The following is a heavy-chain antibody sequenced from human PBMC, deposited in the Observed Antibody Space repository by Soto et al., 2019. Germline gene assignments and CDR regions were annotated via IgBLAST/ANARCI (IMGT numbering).Heavy chain of an antibody. Sequence: GGSLRLSCTASGFTFGDYAMSWFRQAPGKGLEWVGFIRSKAYGGTTEYAASVEGRFTISRDDSKSIANLKMKSLKTEEMASEYCASASSVVPAAMPGEGVTSAPVFAFDIWGQGTMVTVSS. D-gene: IGHD2-2*01. J-gene: IGHJ3*02. CDR2: IRSKAYGGTT. V-gene: IGHV3-49*03. CDR1: GFTFGDYA. CDR3: ASASSVVPAAMPGEGVTSAPVFAFDI.